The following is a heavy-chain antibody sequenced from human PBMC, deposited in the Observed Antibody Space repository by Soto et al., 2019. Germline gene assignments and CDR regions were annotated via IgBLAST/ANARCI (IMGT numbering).Heavy chain of an antibody. CDR1: GFTFSGAA. V-gene: IGHV3-73*02. CDR3: TRHNGGDYLHYYGMDV. Sequence: EVQLVESGGGLVQPGGSLKLSCAASGFTFSGAAVHWVRQASGKGLEWVGLIRNKANNDATVYAASVKGRFTISRDDSKNTAYLQMNSLKTEDSAVYFCTRHNGGDYLHYYGMDVWGQGTTVTVSS. D-gene: IGHD4-17*01. J-gene: IGHJ6*02. CDR2: IRNKANNDAT.